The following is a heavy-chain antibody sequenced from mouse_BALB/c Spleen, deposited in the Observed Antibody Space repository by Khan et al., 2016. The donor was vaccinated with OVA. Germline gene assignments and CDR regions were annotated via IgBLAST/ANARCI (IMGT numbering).Heavy chain of an antibody. V-gene: IGHV1S81*02. CDR3: ARSGYGNPFAY. CDR1: GYTFTSYY. Sequence: VQLQQPGAELVKPGASVKISCKASGYTFTSYYMYWVKQRPGQGLEWIGGINPNNGDTHFNEKFKNKATLTVDKSSSTAYMQFSSLTSEDSAVYYCARSGYGNPFAYWGQGTLVTVSA. J-gene: IGHJ3*01. CDR2: INPNNGDT. D-gene: IGHD2-1*01.